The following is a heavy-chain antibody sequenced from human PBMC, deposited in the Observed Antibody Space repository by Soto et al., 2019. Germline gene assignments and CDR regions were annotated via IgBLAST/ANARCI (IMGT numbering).Heavy chain of an antibody. D-gene: IGHD3-22*01. J-gene: IGHJ4*02. Sequence: QVQLVESGGGVVQPGRSLRLSCAASGFTFSSYAMHWVRQAPGKGLEWVAVISYDGSNKYYADSVKGRFTISRDNSKNTLYLQMNSLRAEDTAVYYCARDYGITMIVVVGDYWGQGTLVTVSS. CDR1: GFTFSSYA. CDR3: ARDYGITMIVVVGDY. V-gene: IGHV3-30-3*01. CDR2: ISYDGSNK.